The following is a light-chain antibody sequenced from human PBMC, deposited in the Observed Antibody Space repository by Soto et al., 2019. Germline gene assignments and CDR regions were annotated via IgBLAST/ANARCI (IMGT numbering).Light chain of an antibody. J-gene: IGKJ1*01. CDR3: QQYGNSPWT. CDR1: QSVSNS. V-gene: IGKV3-20*01. Sequence: EIVLTQSPATLSLSPGERVTLSCRASQSVSNSLAWYQQKPGQAPRLLIYGASSRATGIPDRFSGSGSGTDFTLTISRLEPEDFAVYYCQQYGNSPWTFGQGTRWIS. CDR2: GAS.